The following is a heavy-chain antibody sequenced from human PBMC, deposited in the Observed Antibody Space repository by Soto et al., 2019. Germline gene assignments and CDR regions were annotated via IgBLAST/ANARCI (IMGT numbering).Heavy chain of an antibody. D-gene: IGHD3-10*01. V-gene: IGHV1-58*01. Sequence: SVKVSCKASGFTFTSSAVQWVRQARGQRLEWIGWIVVGSGNTNYAQKFQERVTITRDMSTSTAYMELSSLRSEDTAVYYCAAGPATDYYGSGSYPNWFDPWGQGTLVTVSS. CDR1: GFTFTSSA. CDR2: IVVGSGNT. J-gene: IGHJ5*02. CDR3: AAGPATDYYGSGSYPNWFDP.